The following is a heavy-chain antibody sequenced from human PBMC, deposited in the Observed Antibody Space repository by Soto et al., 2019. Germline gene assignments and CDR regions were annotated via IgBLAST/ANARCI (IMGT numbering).Heavy chain of an antibody. V-gene: IGHV6-1*01. CDR3: ASGGRNYFYGMDV. CDR1: GDSVSTNRAA. J-gene: IGHJ6*02. CDR2: TYYKSKWYN. D-gene: IGHD2-15*01. Sequence: SQTLSLTCVISGDSVSTNRAAWNWIRQSPSRGLEWLARTYYKSKWYNDYAASVKSRITIKPHTSRNQFSLQLNSVTPEARAVYYCASGGRNYFYGMDVWGQGTTVTVS.